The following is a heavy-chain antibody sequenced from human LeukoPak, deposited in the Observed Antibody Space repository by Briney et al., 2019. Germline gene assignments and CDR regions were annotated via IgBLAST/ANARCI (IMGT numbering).Heavy chain of an antibody. V-gene: IGHV6-1*01. CDR3: ARDEAVAATWGFDY. CDR2: TYYRSKWYN. Sequence: SQTLSLTCAISGDSVSSNSASWNWIRQSPSRGLEWLGRTYYRSKWYNDYAVSVKSRITINPDTSKNQFSLQLNSVTPEATAVYYCARDEAVAATWGFDYWGQGTLVTVSS. J-gene: IGHJ4*02. D-gene: IGHD6-19*01. CDR1: GDSVSSNSAS.